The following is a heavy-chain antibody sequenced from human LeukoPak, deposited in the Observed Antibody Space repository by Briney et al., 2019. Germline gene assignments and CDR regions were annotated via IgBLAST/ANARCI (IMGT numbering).Heavy chain of an antibody. D-gene: IGHD6-6*01. J-gene: IGHJ4*02. CDR1: GYTFTSYA. CDR3: ARAEIAARRVLY. CDR2: INAGNGNT. Sequence: ASVKVSCKASGYTFTSYAMHWVRQAPGQRLEWMGWINAGNGNTKYSQKFQGRVTITRDTSASTAYMELSSLRSEDTAVYYCARAEIAARRVLYWGQGTLVTVSS. V-gene: IGHV1-3*01.